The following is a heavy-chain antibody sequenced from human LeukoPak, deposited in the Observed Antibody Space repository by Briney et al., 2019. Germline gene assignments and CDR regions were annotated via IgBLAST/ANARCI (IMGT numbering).Heavy chain of an antibody. Sequence: PSETLSLTCAVYGVSFSGYYWSWIRQPPGKGLEWIGEINHSGSTNYNPSLKSRVTISVDTSKNQFSLKLSSVTAVDTAVYYCATQLMVRGVISDYWGQGTLVTVSS. J-gene: IGHJ4*01. CDR1: GVSFSGYY. CDR2: INHSGST. V-gene: IGHV4-34*01. CDR3: ATQLMVRGVISDY. D-gene: IGHD3-10*01.